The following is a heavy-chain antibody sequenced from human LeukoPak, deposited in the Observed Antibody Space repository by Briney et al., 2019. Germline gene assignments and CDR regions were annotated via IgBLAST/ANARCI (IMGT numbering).Heavy chain of an antibody. CDR2: MNPNSGNT. CDR1: GYTFTSYD. V-gene: IGHV1-8*01. J-gene: IGHJ1*01. Sequence: ASVKVSCKASGYTFTSYDINWVRQATGQGLQGMGWMNPNSGNTGYAQKSQGRVTMTRNTSISTAYMELSSLGSEDTAVYYCARGHGALLWFGETEYFQHWGQGTLVTVSS. CDR3: ARGHGALLWFGETEYFQH. D-gene: IGHD3-10*01.